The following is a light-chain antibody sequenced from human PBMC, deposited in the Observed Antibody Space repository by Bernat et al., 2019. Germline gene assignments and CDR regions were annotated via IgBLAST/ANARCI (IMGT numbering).Light chain of an antibody. J-gene: IGKJ1*01. CDR2: AAS. Sequence: DIQMTQSPSSLPASVGDRVTITCWASQVVTNDLAWYRQKPGAAPERLIYAASNLQSGVPARFSGSGSGTDFTLTISSLQPDDFATYYCLQHRSFPWTFGQGTTV. CDR3: LQHRSFPWT. CDR1: QVVTND. V-gene: IGKV1-17*01.